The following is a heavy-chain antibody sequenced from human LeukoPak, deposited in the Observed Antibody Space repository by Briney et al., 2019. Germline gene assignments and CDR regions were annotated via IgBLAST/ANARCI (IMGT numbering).Heavy chain of an antibody. D-gene: IGHD3-9*01. V-gene: IGHV1-69*13. Sequence: GASVKVSCKASGYTFTSYGISWVRQAPGQGLEWMGGIIPIFGTANYAQKFQGRVTITADESTSTACMELSSLRSEDTAVYYCARERSRTYYDILTGYYDSRAYHQVFDYWGQGTLVTVSS. CDR1: GYTFTSYG. CDR3: ARERSRTYYDILTGYYDSRAYHQVFDY. J-gene: IGHJ4*02. CDR2: IIPIFGTA.